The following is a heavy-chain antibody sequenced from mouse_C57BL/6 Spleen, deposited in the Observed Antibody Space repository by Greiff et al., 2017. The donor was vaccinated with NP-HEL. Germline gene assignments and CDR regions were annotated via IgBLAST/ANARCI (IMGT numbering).Heavy chain of an antibody. CDR3: ARRGNYEYYYAMDY. J-gene: IGHJ4*01. D-gene: IGHD2-1*01. V-gene: IGHV1-80*01. CDR1: GYAFSSYW. CDR2: IYPGDGDT. Sequence: VQLQQSGAELVKPGASVKISCKASGYAFSSYWMNWVKQRPGKGLEWIGQIYPGDGDTNYNGKFKGKATLTADKSSSTAYMQLSSLTSEDSAVYFCARRGNYEYYYAMDYWGQGTSVTVSS.